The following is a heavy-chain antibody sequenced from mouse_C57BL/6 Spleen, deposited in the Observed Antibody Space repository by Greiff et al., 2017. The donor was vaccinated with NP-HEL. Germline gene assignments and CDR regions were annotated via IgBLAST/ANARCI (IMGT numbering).Heavy chain of an antibody. Sequence: QVQLQQSGAELVRPGASVTLSCKASGYTFTDYEMHWVKQTPVHGLEWIGAIDPETGGTAYNQKFKGKAILTADKSSSTAYMELRSLTSEDSAVYYCTRDYLYFDYWGQGTTLTVSS. V-gene: IGHV1-15*01. D-gene: IGHD2-4*01. CDR2: IDPETGGT. J-gene: IGHJ2*01. CDR3: TRDYLYFDY. CDR1: GYTFTDYE.